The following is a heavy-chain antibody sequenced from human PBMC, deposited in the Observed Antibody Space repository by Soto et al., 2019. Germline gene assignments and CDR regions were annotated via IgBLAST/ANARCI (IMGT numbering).Heavy chain of an antibody. CDR3: ARTTAVPNTLRSRYFFDF. J-gene: IGHJ4*02. Sequence: SETLSLTCSVSGGSVNNKTYYWSWIRQPPGKRLEWIGYVYYSGTTNYNPSLKSRVTISIDMSKNRFSLRLSSVTAADTALYYCARTTAVPNTLRSRYFFDFWGQGTLVTVSS. CDR1: GGSVNNKTYY. D-gene: IGHD3-9*01. V-gene: IGHV4-61*01. CDR2: VYYSGTT.